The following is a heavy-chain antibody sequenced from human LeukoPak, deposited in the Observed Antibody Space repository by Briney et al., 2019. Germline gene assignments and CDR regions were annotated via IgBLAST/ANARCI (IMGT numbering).Heavy chain of an antibody. CDR3: ARVPGLTADY. CDR2: ISTTSSTI. CDR1: GFAFSSYS. D-gene: IGHD3-10*01. J-gene: IGHJ4*02. Sequence: GGSLRLSCAASGFAFSSYSMTWVRQAPGKGLELISYISTTSSTIYYADSVKGRFTISRDNAKNSLYLQMNSLRAEDTAAYYCARVPGLTADYWGQGTLVTVSS. V-gene: IGHV3-48*01.